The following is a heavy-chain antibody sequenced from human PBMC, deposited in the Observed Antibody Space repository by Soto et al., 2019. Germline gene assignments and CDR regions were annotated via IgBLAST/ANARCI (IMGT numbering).Heavy chain of an antibody. V-gene: IGHV4-34*01. J-gene: IGHJ5*02. D-gene: IGHD6-19*01. CDR2: INHSGST. Sequence: SETLSLTCAVYGGSFSGYYWSWIRQPPGKGLEWIGEINHSGSTNYNPSLKSRVTISVDTSKNQFSLKLSPVTAADTAVYYCARGSVFSGSTWFDPWGQGTLVTVSS. CDR1: GGSFSGYY. CDR3: ARGSVFSGSTWFDP.